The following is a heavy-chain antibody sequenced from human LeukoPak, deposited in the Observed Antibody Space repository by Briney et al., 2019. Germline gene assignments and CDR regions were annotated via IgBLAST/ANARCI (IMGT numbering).Heavy chain of an antibody. D-gene: IGHD1-26*01. CDR1: GGSITTTNY. J-gene: IGHJ4*02. V-gene: IGHV4-4*02. Sequence: PSGTLSLTCGVSGGSITTTNYWSWVRQPPGGGLDWIGEVSLAGPTRYNPSLKNRVNISIDESKNHLYLNLASVTAADTAVYYCSRESGPFCPFGHWGQGTLVAVTS. CDR2: VSLAGPT. CDR3: SRESGPFCPFGH.